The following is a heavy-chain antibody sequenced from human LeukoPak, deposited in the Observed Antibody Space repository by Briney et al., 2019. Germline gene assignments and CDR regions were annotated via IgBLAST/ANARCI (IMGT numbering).Heavy chain of an antibody. D-gene: IGHD2-15*01. CDR2: ISAYNGNT. CDR3: ARHDGYCSGGSCYGYFDY. Sequence: GASVKVSCKASGYTFTSYGISWVRQAPGQGLEWMGWISAYNGNTNYAQKLQGRVTMTTDTSTSIAYMELRSLRSDDTAVYYCARHDGYCSGGSCYGYFDYWGQGTLVTVSS. J-gene: IGHJ4*02. CDR1: GYTFTSYG. V-gene: IGHV1-18*01.